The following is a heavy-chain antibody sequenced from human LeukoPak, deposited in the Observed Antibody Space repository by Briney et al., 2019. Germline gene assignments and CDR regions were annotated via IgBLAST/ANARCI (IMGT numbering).Heavy chain of an antibody. V-gene: IGHV4-61*01. Sequence: PSETLSLTCTVSGGSVSIGSYYWRWIRQPPGEGLECIGDIYYNGSTNYNPSLKSRVTISVDTSKNQFSLHQSSVPAADTALYYCARRYYDILTGSFDYWGQGTLATVSS. CDR1: GGSVSIGSYY. D-gene: IGHD3-9*01. CDR2: IYYNGST. CDR3: ARRYYDILTGSFDY. J-gene: IGHJ4*02.